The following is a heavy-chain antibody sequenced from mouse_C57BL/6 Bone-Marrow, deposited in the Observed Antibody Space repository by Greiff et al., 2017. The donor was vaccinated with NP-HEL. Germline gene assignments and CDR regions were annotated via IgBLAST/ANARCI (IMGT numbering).Heavy chain of an antibody. CDR2: IYPGNSDT. J-gene: IGHJ2*01. D-gene: IGHD2-3*01. V-gene: IGHV1-5*01. Sequence: EVQLQQSGTVLARPGASVKMSCKTSGYTFTSYWMHWVKQRPGQGLEWIGAIYPGNSDTSYNQKFKGKAKLTAVTSASTAYMELSSLTNEDSAVYYCTREYGYDGYYFDYWGQGTTLTVSS. CDR1: GYTFTSYW. CDR3: TREYGYDGYYFDY.